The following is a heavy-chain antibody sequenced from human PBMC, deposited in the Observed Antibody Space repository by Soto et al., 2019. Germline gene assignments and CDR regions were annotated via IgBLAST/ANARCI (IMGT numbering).Heavy chain of an antibody. Sequence: KTSETLSLTCTVSGDSMGSGGHYYNWIRLLPGKGLEWIGYIYYSGATHYNPSLRGRVSISIDTSNNQFSLRLISVTAADTALYFCARDKDLEPTVWGYWGQGTQVTVSS. V-gene: IGHV4-31*03. D-gene: IGHD7-27*01. CDR2: IYYSGAT. J-gene: IGHJ4*02. CDR3: ARDKDLEPTVWGY. CDR1: GDSMGSGGHY.